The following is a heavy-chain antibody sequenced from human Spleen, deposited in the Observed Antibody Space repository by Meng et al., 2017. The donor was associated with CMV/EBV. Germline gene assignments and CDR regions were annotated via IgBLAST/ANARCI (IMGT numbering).Heavy chain of an antibody. D-gene: IGHD6-19*01. CDR1: TFSSSA. CDR3: AKEGDISGWYDPKYHFDH. CDR2: IRYDGTIK. V-gene: IGHV3-30*02. J-gene: IGHJ4*02. Sequence: TFSSSAMDWVRQAQGKGLEWVANIRYDGTIKYYADSVKGRFTIYRDNYKNILYLEMSSLRGDDAALYFCAKEGDISGWYDPKYHFDHWGQGTLVTVSS.